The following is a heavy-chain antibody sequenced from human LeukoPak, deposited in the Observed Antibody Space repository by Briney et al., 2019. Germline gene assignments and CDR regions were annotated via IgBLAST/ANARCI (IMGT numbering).Heavy chain of an antibody. CDR1: GYSFTNYW. J-gene: IGHJ3*02. D-gene: IGHD1-26*01. Sequence: GESLKISCKGSGYSFTNYWMGWVRQMPGKGLEWMGIIYPGDSDTRYSPSFQGQVTISADKSISTAYLQWSSLKPPDTAMYYCARQGGSQSGAFDIWGQGTIVTVSS. CDR2: IYPGDSDT. V-gene: IGHV5-51*01. CDR3: ARQGGSQSGAFDI.